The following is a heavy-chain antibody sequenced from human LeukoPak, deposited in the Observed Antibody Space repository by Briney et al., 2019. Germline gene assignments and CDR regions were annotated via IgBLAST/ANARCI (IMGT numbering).Heavy chain of an antibody. J-gene: IGHJ6*02. D-gene: IGHD3-10*01. V-gene: IGHV4-59*08. CDR2: IYYSGST. CDR3: ARNSVSYYGSGSRYYYGMDV. CDR1: GCSISSYY. Sequence: SETLSLTCTVSGCSISSYYWSWIRQPPGKGLEWIGYIYYSGSTNYSPALKSRTTISVDTSKNQFSLKLCSVTAADTAVNYSARNSVSYYGSGSRYYYGMDVWGQGTTVTVSS.